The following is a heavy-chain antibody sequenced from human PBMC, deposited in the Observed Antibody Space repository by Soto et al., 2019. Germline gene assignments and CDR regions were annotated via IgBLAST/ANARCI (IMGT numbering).Heavy chain of an antibody. CDR2: INADGSDR. Sequence: GGSLRLSCSTSGFTFEDYAVHWVRQSSRNGLEWVSFINADGSDRYYADSVKGRFTISRDNTKGSFYLQMDRLRLEDTAIYYCAKAKFYFDSSPFDSWGQGTLVTVSS. CDR3: AKAKFYFDSSPFDS. CDR1: GFTFEDYA. J-gene: IGHJ4*02. D-gene: IGHD1-26*01. V-gene: IGHV3-43D*04.